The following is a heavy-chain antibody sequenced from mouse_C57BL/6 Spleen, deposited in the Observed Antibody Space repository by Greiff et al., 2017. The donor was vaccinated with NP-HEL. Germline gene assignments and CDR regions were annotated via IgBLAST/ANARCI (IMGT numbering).Heavy chain of an antibody. CDR2: INPNNGGT. CDR3: ARSSNWDVWYFDV. J-gene: IGHJ1*03. Sequence: VQLQQSGPELVKPGASVKMSCKASGYTFTDYNMHWVKQSHGKSLEWIGYINPNNGGTSYNQKFKGKATLTVNKSSSTAYMELRSLTSEDSAVYYCARSSNWDVWYFDVWGTGTTVTVSS. D-gene: IGHD4-1*01. CDR1: GYTFTDYN. V-gene: IGHV1-22*01.